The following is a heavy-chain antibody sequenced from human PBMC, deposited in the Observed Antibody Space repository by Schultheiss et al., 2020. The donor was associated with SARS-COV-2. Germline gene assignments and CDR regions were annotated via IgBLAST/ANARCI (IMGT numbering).Heavy chain of an antibody. V-gene: IGHV3-9*01. CDR2: ISWNSGSI. J-gene: IGHJ4*02. D-gene: IGHD4-17*01. CDR3: ARGLATPYLLMTTVTYVVDY. CDR1: GFTFDDYA. Sequence: GGSLRLSCAASGFTFDDYAMHWVRQAPGKGLEWVSGISWNSGSIGYADSVKGRFTISRDNAKNSLYLQMNSLRAEDTAVYYCARGLATPYLLMTTVTYVVDYWGQGTLVTVSS.